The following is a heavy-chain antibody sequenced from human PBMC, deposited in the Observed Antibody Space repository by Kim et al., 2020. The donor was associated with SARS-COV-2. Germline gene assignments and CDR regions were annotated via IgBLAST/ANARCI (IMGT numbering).Heavy chain of an antibody. D-gene: IGHD6-19*01. CDR2: INHSGST. J-gene: IGHJ6*04. CDR1: GVSFSGYY. Sequence: SETLSLTGAVYGVSFSGYYWSWIRQPPGKGLEWIGEINHSGSTNYNPSLKSRVTISVDTSKNQFSLKLSSVTAADTAVYYCARDDVKYSSGWYSSNSYYYYYGMDVWGKGTTVTVSS. V-gene: IGHV4-34*01. CDR3: ARDDVKYSSGWYSSNSYYYYYGMDV.